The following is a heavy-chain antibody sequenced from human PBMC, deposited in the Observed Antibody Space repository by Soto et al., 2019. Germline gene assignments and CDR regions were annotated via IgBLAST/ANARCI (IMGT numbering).Heavy chain of an antibody. CDR2: IYYSGST. J-gene: IGHJ4*02. D-gene: IGHD2-15*01. Sequence: LETLSLTCTVSGGSISSYYWSWIRQPPGKGLEWIGYIYYSGSTNYNPSLKSRVTISVDTSKNQFSLKLSSVTAADTAVYYCARAAVVAAPNPPYYFDYWGQGTLVTVSS. CDR1: GGSISSYY. V-gene: IGHV4-59*01. CDR3: ARAAVVAAPNPPYYFDY.